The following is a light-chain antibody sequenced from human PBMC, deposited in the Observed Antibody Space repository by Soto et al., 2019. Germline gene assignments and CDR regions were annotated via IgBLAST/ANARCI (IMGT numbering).Light chain of an antibody. V-gene: IGLV2-14*01. CDR2: EVS. CDR1: SSDVGGYNY. CDR3: SSYTSSRTGGV. J-gene: IGLJ3*02. Sequence: QSVLTQPASVSGSPGQSITISCTGTSSDVGGYNYVSWYQQHPGKAPKLMIYEVSNRPSGVSNRFSGSKSGNTASLTISGLQAEDEADYYCSSYTSSRTGGVFGGGTKLTVL.